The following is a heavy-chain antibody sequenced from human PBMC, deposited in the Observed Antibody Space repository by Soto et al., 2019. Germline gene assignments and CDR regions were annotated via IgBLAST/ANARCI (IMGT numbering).Heavy chain of an antibody. Sequence: PGGALRLSCAASGFSFVSYALRWVRQAPGKGLEWVSTISGSDGKTFYADSVKGRFSISRDTSQSTLYLQMNSLRADDTAMYYCARWSYLDYWGQGTRVPVSS. CDR2: ISGSDGKT. D-gene: IGHD3-3*01. CDR1: GFSFVSYA. J-gene: IGHJ4*02. V-gene: IGHV3-23*01. CDR3: ARWSYLDY.